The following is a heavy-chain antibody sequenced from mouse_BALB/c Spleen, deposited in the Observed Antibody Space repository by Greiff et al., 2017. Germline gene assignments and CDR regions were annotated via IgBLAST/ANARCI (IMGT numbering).Heavy chain of an antibody. J-gene: IGHJ3*01. CDR3: ARAEYGNYKGFAY. CDR2: ISSGSSTI. Sequence: EVQVVESGGGLVQPGGSRKLSCAASGFTFSSFGMHWVRQAPEKGLEWVAYISSGSSTIYYADTVKGRFTISRDNPKNTLFLQMTSLRSEDTAMYYCARAEYGNYKGFAYWGQGTLVTVSA. CDR1: GFTFSSFG. V-gene: IGHV5-17*02. D-gene: IGHD2-10*02.